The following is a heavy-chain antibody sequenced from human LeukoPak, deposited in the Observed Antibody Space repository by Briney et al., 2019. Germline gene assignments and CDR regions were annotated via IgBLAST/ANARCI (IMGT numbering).Heavy chain of an antibody. CDR3: AILGYCSSTSCYEGGYWFDP. CDR1: GYSFTGYW. J-gene: IGHJ5*02. D-gene: IGHD2-2*01. Sequence: GESLRISCKGSGYSFTGYWISWVRQMPGKGLEWMGRIDPSDSYTNYSPSFQGHVTISADKSISTAYLQWSSLKASDTAMYYCAILGYCSSTSCYEGGYWFDPWGQGTLVTVSS. V-gene: IGHV5-10-1*01. CDR2: IDPSDSYT.